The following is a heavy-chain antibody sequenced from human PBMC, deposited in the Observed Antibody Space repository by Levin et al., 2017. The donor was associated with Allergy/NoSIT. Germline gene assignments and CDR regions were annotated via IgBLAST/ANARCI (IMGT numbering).Heavy chain of an antibody. J-gene: IGHJ4*02. Sequence: PWASVKVSCNTSGGSFSTYSISWVRQAPGQGLEWMGRITPLLGVADYGQKFQGRVTITADKSTQTAYMELSSLSSDDTAVYYCARGIRKTQLRLGELPPGVALDNWGQGTLIIVSS. CDR3: ARGIRKTQLRLGELPPGVALDN. V-gene: IGHV1-69*02. CDR2: ITPLLGVA. CDR1: GGSFSTYS. D-gene: IGHD3-16*01.